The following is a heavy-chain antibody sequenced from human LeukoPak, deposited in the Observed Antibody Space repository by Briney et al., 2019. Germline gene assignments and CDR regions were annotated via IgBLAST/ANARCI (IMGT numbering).Heavy chain of an antibody. J-gene: IGHJ4*02. CDR2: KWYDGSNK. D-gene: IGHD6-19*01. CDR3: ARSYSSGWPFDY. Sequence: PGGSLRLSCAASGFTFSSYGMHWVRQAPGKGLEWVAVKWYDGSNKYYADSVKGRFTISRDNSKNTLYLQMNSLRAEDTAVYYCARSYSSGWPFDYWGQGTLVTVSS. CDR1: GFTFSSYG. V-gene: IGHV3-33*01.